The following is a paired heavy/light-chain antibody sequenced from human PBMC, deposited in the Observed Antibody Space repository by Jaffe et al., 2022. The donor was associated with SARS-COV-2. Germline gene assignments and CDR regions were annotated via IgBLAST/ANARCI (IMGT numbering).Heavy chain of an antibody. J-gene: IGHJ4*02. CDR3: ARDREGPEPFDY. CDR2: IYHSGTS. D-gene: IGHD1-26*01. Sequence: QVRLQESGPGLVRPSGTLSLTCGVSGASIYSTNWWSWVRQPPGKGLEWIGEIYHSGTSNYNPSLKSRVTMSVDESRNQFSLKLTAVTAADTAVYYCARDREGPEPFDYWGQGLLVTVSS. V-gene: IGHV4-4*02. CDR1: GASIYSTNW.
Light chain of an antibody. J-gene: IGKJ4*01. V-gene: IGKV3-20*01. CDR2: GAS. CDR1: QSVISTY. CDR3: QYYRLSPGT. Sequence: EIVLAQSPGTLSLSPGEGATLSCRASQSVISTYLAWYQQKPGQPPRLLIYGASGRAAGIPDRFSGSGSGTDFTLTISRLEPEDFAVYYCQYYRLSPGTFGGGTKVEIK.